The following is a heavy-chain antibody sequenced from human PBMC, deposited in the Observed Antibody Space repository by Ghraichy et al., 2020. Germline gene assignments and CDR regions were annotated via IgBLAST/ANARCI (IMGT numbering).Heavy chain of an antibody. CDR3: ARGLTTATFEIDH. D-gene: IGHD3-3*01. CDR1: GGSGTRGYY. J-gene: IGHJ4*02. Sequence: SETLSLTCTVSGGSGTRGYYWAWMRQRPGQGLEWLGYTYYTGSTSYNPSLRSRVTVSLDTSGSQFFLNLTSVTAADTAVYYCARGLTTATFEIDHWCQGTLVTVTS. CDR2: TYYTGST. V-gene: IGHV4-31*03.